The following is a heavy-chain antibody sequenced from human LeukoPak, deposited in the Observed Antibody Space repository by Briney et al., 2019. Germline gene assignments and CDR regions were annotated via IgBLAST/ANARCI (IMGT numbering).Heavy chain of an antibody. J-gene: IGHJ4*02. Sequence: GGSLRLSCAASGFTFSSYDMHWVRQAPGKGLEWVAVISYDGSNKYYADSVKGRFTISRDNSKNTLYLQMNSLRAEDTAVYYCAREGEDIVVVPAAIGSFFDYWGQGTLVTVSS. D-gene: IGHD2-2*02. CDR1: GFTFSSYD. CDR3: AREGEDIVVVPAAIGSFFDY. V-gene: IGHV3-30*19. CDR2: ISYDGSNK.